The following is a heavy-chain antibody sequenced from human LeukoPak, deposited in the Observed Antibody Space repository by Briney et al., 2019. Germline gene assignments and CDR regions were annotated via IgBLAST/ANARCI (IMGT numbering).Heavy chain of an antibody. V-gene: IGHV1-69*05. Sequence: GSSVKVSCKASGGTFSSYAISWVRQAPGQGVEWMGGIIPIFGTANYAQKFQRRVTITTDESTSTAYMELSSLRSEDTAVYYCARGPQMATIVYYYYYYMDVWGKGTTVTVSS. D-gene: IGHD5-24*01. CDR2: IIPIFGTA. CDR1: GGTFSSYA. CDR3: ARGPQMATIVYYYYYYMDV. J-gene: IGHJ6*03.